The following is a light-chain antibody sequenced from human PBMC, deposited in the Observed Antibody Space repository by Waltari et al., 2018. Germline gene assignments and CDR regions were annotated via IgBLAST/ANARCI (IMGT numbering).Light chain of an antibody. CDR3: CSYAPGNTYV. V-gene: IGLV2-23*01. J-gene: IGLJ1*01. Sequence: QSALTQPASVSGSPGQSITISCTGTSSDVGSYNLVSWYQQSPGKAPKLMILSDSFSGSKSDNTASLTISGLQAEDEADYYGCSYAPGNTYVFGTGTKVTVL. CDR1: SSDVGSYNL.